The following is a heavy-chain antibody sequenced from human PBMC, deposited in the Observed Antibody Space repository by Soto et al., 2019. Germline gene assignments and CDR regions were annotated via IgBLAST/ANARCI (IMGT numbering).Heavy chain of an antibody. CDR3: ARMATFGSLNWFDP. Sequence: ASVKVSCKASGYTFTSYGISWVRQAPGQGLEWMGWISAYNGDTGYAQKFQGRVTMTRDIPIATAYMELSSLRSDDTAIYYCARMATFGSLNWFDPWGQGTLVTVSS. V-gene: IGHV1-18*01. CDR2: ISAYNGDT. D-gene: IGHD3-16*01. CDR1: GYTFTSYG. J-gene: IGHJ5*02.